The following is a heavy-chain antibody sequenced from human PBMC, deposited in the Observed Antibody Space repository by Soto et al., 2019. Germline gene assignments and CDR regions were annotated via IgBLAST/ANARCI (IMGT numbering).Heavy chain of an antibody. Sequence: QVQLVQSGAEEKKPGASVKVSCKASGYTFTSYAMHWVRQAPGQRLEWMGWINAGNGNTKYSQKFQGRVTITRDTSASTAYMELSSLRSEDTAVYSCAREGTYWYFDLWGRGTLVTVSS. J-gene: IGHJ2*01. CDR2: INAGNGNT. V-gene: IGHV1-3*05. CDR1: GYTFTSYA. CDR3: AREGTYWYFDL. D-gene: IGHD3-10*01.